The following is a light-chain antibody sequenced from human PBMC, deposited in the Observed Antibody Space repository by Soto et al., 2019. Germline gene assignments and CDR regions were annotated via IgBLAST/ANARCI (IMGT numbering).Light chain of an antibody. CDR1: QIISSW. CDR2: AAS. V-gene: IGKV1-5*01. Sequence: DIQMTQSPSTLSGSVGDRVTITCRASQIISSWLAWYQQKPGKAPKLLIYAASTLQSGVPSRFSGSGSGTDFTLTISCLQSEDFATYYCQQYYSYPRTFGQGTKVDIK. CDR3: QQYYSYPRT. J-gene: IGKJ1*01.